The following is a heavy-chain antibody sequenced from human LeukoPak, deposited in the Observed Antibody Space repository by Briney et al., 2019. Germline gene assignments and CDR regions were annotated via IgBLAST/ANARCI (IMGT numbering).Heavy chain of an antibody. J-gene: IGHJ4*02. CDR1: GGSISSYL. CDR2: IYYSGST. D-gene: IGHD1-26*01. Sequence: PSETLSLTCTVSGGSISSYLWSWIRQPPGKGLEWIGYIYYSGSTNYNPSLKSRVTILVDTSKNQFSLKMSSVTAVDTAVYYCARGQYSGSCFDNWGQGSLVTVSS. V-gene: IGHV4-59*01. CDR3: ARGQYSGSCFDN.